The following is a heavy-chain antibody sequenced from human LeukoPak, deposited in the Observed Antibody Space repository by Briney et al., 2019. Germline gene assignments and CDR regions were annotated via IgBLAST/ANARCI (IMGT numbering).Heavy chain of an antibody. CDR2: ISGSGGST. Sequence: GGSLRLSCAASGFTFSSYAMSWVRQAPGKGLEWVSAISGSGGSTYYADSVKGRFAISRDNSKNTLYLQMNSLRAEDTAVYYCANYYDYVWGSYTPLDYWGQGTLVTVSS. CDR3: ANYYDYVWGSYTPLDY. J-gene: IGHJ4*02. V-gene: IGHV3-23*01. CDR1: GFTFSSYA. D-gene: IGHD3-16*01.